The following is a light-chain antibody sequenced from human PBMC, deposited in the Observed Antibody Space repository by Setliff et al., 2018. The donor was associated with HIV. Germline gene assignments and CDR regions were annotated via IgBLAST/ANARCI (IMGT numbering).Light chain of an antibody. CDR3: LLYYGGGWV. Sequence: QAVVTQEPSLTVSPGGTVTLTCAYTTGAVTSSYYANWFQQKPGQAPRVLIYSTNKKNSWTPARFSGSLLGGQAALTLSGVQPEDEAEFYCLLYYGGGWVFGGGTKVTV. CDR1: TGAVTSSYY. V-gene: IGLV7-43*01. J-gene: IGLJ3*02. CDR2: STN.